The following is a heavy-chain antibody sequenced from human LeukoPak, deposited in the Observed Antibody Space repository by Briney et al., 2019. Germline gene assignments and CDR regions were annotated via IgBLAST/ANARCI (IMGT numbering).Heavy chain of an antibody. J-gene: IGHJ5*02. CDR1: EYTFTGYY. Sequence: ASVKVSCKASEYTFTGYYMHWVRQAPGQGLEWMGWINPNSGGTNYAQKFQGRVTMTRDTSISTAYMELSRLRSDDTAVYYCARVQWELLKGDWFDPWGQGTLVTVSS. D-gene: IGHD1-26*01. V-gene: IGHV1-2*02. CDR3: ARVQWELLKGDWFDP. CDR2: INPNSGGT.